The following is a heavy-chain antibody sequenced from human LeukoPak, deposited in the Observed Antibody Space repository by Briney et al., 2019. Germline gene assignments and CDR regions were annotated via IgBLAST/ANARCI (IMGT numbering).Heavy chain of an antibody. CDR1: GFTFSSYA. D-gene: IGHD3-3*01. V-gene: IGHV3-23*01. J-gene: IGHJ4*02. Sequence: PGGSLRLSCAASGFTFSSYAMSWVRQAPGRGLEWVSAISASGDRTYYADSVKGRFTISRDNSKNALYLQMNSLRAEDTAVYSCAREGGFYRPLDYSGQGTLVTVSS. CDR2: ISASGDRT. CDR3: AREGGFYRPLDY.